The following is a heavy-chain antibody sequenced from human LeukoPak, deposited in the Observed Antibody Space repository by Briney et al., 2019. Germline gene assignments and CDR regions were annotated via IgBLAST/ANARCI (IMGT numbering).Heavy chain of an antibody. CDR1: GFTFSSYA. J-gene: IGHJ4*02. Sequence: GSLRLSCEASGFTFSSYAMNWVRQASGKGLEWVSASGTSGDTYYGDSVKGRFTISRDNAKNTVYLQMSSLRVEDTAVYVCAKKTPGRHPFDYWGQGILVTVSS. CDR2: SGTSGDT. D-gene: IGHD2-8*02. CDR3: AKKTPGRHPFDY. V-gene: IGHV3-23*01.